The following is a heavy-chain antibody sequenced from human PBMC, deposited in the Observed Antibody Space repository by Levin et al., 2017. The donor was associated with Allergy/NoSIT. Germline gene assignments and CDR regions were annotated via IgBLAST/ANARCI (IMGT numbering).Heavy chain of an antibody. Sequence: GASVKVSCKASGYTFTGYYMHWVRQAPGQGLEWMGRINPNSGGTNYAQKFQGRVTMTRDTSISTAYMELSRLRSDDTAVYYCATWGGGSVTNGGADYWGQGTLVTVSS. CDR1: GYTFTGYY. CDR3: ATWGGGSVTNGGADY. J-gene: IGHJ4*02. CDR2: INPNSGGT. V-gene: IGHV1-2*06. D-gene: IGHD4-17*01.